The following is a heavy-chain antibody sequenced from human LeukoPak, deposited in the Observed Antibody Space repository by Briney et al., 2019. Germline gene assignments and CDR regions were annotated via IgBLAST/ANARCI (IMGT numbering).Heavy chain of an antibody. CDR3: ARRHGRCSDGSCYYPDY. Sequence: WASVKVSCKASGYTFTSYDINWVRQATGQGLEWMGWMNPNSGNTGYAQKFQGRVTMTRNSSRTTAYMELSSLRSEDTAVYYCARRHGRCSDGSCYYPDYWGQGTLVTVSS. CDR1: GYTFTSYD. CDR2: MNPNSGNT. V-gene: IGHV1-8*01. D-gene: IGHD2-15*01. J-gene: IGHJ4*02.